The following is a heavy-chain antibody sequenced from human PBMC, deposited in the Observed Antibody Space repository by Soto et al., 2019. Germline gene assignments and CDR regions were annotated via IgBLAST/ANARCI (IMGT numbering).Heavy chain of an antibody. D-gene: IGHD6-19*01. J-gene: IGHJ4*02. Sequence: EVQLLESGGGFVQPGGSLRLSCAASGFTFGSYAMGWVRQAPGKGLAWVSAIGGGGGSTHYADSVKGRFTISRDNHKNTLYLQMNSLTAEDTAVYYCAKIAEAVASNVYGYWGQGTLVTVSS. CDR3: AKIAEAVASNVYGY. CDR2: IGGGGGST. CDR1: GFTFGSYA. V-gene: IGHV3-23*01.